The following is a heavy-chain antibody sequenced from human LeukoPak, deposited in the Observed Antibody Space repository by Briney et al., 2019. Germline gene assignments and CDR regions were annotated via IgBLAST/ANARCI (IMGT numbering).Heavy chain of an antibody. V-gene: IGHV3-23*01. CDR1: GFTFSSYA. CDR2: ISGSGGST. CDR3: AKALYYDSSGYYGTSDY. J-gene: IGHJ4*02. D-gene: IGHD3-22*01. Sequence: GGSLRLSCAASGFTFSSYAMSWVRQAPGKGLEWVSAISGSGGSTYYADSVKGRFTISRDNSKNTLYLQMNSLRAEDTAVYYCAKALYYDSSGYYGTSDYWGQGTLVTVSS.